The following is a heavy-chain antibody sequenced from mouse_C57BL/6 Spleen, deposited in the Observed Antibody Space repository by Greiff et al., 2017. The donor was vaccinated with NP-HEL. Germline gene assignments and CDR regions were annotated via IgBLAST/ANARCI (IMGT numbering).Heavy chain of an antibody. D-gene: IGHD2-4*01. CDR1: GYAFTNYL. CDR3: ASAGGDYDGVYYFDY. Sequence: QVQLKESGAELVRPGTSVKVSCKASGYAFTNYLIEWVKQRPGQGLEWIGVINPGSGGTNYNDKFKGKATLTADKSSSTAYMQLSSLTSEDSAVYVCASAGGDYDGVYYFDYWGQGTTLTVSS. CDR2: INPGSGGT. J-gene: IGHJ2*01. V-gene: IGHV1-54*01.